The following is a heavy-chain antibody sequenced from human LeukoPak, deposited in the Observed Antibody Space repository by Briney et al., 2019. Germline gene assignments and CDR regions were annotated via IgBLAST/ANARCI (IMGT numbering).Heavy chain of an antibody. CDR3: AKDSRGYCSEGACYSIDY. J-gene: IGHJ4*02. CDR2: VSAYKDST. D-gene: IGHD2-8*01. Sequence: EAPVKVSCKTSGFTFANYGINWVRQAPGQGLEWMGWVSAYKDSTNFAQKFQGRVTMTTDTSTSTAYMELRSLTSDDTAVYFCAKDSRGYCSEGACYSIDYWGQGTLVTVAS. V-gene: IGHV1-18*01. CDR1: GFTFANYG.